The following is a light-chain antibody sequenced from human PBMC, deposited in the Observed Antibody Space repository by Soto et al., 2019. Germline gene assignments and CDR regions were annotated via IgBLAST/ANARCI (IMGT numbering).Light chain of an antibody. Sequence: QSVLTQPASVSGSPGQTITISCTGTSSDVGGYDYVSWYQQHPHKAPRFMIYEVTNRPSGVSHRFSGSKSGNTASLTISGLQADDEADYYCSSFTTTSTYVFGTGTKVTVL. CDR2: EVT. J-gene: IGLJ1*01. CDR1: SSDVGGYDY. V-gene: IGLV2-14*01. CDR3: SSFTTTSTYV.